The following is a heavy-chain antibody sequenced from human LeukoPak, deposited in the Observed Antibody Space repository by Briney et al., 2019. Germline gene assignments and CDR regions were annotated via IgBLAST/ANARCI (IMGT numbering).Heavy chain of an antibody. V-gene: IGHV4-59*01. CDR3: ARAGGGYSFDY. CDR1: GGXISTYY. Sequence: SETLSLTCTVSGGXISTYYCSWIRQPPGKGLEWIGYSYYSGSTTHNPSLQSRVTISVDTSRNQFSLKLTSVTAADTAVYYCARAGGGYSFDYWGQGILVTVSS. J-gene: IGHJ4*02. D-gene: IGHD5-18*01. CDR2: SYYSGST.